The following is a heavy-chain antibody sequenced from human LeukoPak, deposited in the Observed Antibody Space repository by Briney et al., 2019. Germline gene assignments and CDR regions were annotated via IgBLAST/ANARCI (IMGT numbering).Heavy chain of an antibody. CDR3: ARHLAPYGSGSYEDYYYYYGMDV. D-gene: IGHD3-10*01. CDR1: GYSFTSYW. J-gene: IGHJ6*02. Sequence: GESLKISCKGSGYSFTSYWIGWVRQMPGKGLEWMGIIYPGDSDTRYSPSFQGQVTISADKSISTAYLQWSSLKASDTAMYYCARHLAPYGSGSYEDYYYYYGMDVWGQGTTVTVSS. CDR2: IYPGDSDT. V-gene: IGHV5-51*01.